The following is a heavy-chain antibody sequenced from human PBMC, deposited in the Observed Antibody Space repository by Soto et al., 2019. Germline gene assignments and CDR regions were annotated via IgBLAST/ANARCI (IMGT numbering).Heavy chain of an antibody. V-gene: IGHV3-23*01. Sequence: GGSLRRSCMASGYTFSTDAMNWVRQAPGKGLEWVSGISGSVARPYYADSVKGRFPISRDNSKKRLYLHMNILKAEDTAIYYCAKEPTEWPFNWFDPWRQGTLVTVSS. CDR2: ISGSVARP. D-gene: IGHD3-3*01. CDR3: AKEPTEWPFNWFDP. CDR1: GYTFSTDA. J-gene: IGHJ5*02.